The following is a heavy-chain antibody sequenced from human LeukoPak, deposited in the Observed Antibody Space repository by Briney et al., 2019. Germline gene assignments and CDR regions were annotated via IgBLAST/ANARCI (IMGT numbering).Heavy chain of an antibody. Sequence: AASVKVSCKASGGTFSSYAISWVRQAPGQGLEWMGGIIPIFGTANYAQKFQGRVTITADESTSTAYMELSSLRSEDTAVYYCAREYSSSSYFDYWGQGTLVTVSS. CDR2: IIPIFGTA. J-gene: IGHJ4*02. CDR3: AREYSSSSYFDY. CDR1: GGTFSSYA. V-gene: IGHV1-69*01. D-gene: IGHD6-6*01.